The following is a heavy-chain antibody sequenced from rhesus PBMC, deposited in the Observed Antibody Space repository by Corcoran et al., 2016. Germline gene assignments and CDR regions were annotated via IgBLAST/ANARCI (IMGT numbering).Heavy chain of an antibody. CDR3: ASTYSSGWSNFDY. J-gene: IGHJ4*01. V-gene: IGHV4S10*01. CDR2: IYGSRTNT. D-gene: IGHD6S26*01. CDR1: GGSISVRYW. Sequence: QVQLQESGPGVVKRSETLSLTCGVAGGSISVRYWLSWIRQPPGKGLEWIGNIYGSRTNTNPNHSLKTRITTSKATSQNQCAVKLSAATAAYTAVYYCASTYSSGWSNFDYWGQGVLVTVSS.